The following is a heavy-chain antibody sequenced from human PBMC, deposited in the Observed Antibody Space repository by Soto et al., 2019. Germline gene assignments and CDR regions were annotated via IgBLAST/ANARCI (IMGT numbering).Heavy chain of an antibody. CDR3: AKVQDHTSTWYNAY. V-gene: IGHV3-23*01. CDR2: ISYSGGGT. CDR1: GFIFSTYA. Sequence: GGSLRLSCAASGFIFSTYAMSWVRQAPGKGLEWVSTISYSGGGTYYADSVKGRFTISRDNSKNTLYLQMNSLRAEDTAVYYCAKVQDHTSTWYNAYWGQGTLVTVSS. J-gene: IGHJ4*02. D-gene: IGHD6-13*01.